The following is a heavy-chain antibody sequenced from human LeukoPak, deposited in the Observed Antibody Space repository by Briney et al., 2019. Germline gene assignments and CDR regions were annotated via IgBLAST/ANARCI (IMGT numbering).Heavy chain of an antibody. Sequence: SETLSLTCAVYVGSFSGDYWSWSRQPHGKGLGWIGELYNSGSTNYNPSLKGRVTISVDTSKNQFSLKLSSVTAADTAVYYCARAQYYDILTGYYSYNWFDPWGQGTLVTVSS. J-gene: IGHJ5*02. CDR1: VGSFSGDY. V-gene: IGHV4-34*01. D-gene: IGHD3-9*01. CDR2: LYNSGST. CDR3: ARAQYYDILTGYYSYNWFDP.